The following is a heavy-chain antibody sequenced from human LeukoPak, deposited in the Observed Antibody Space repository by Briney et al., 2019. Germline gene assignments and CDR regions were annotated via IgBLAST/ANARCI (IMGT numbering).Heavy chain of an antibody. CDR1: AFTISSYW. CDR2: IKEDGSEK. Sequence: GGSLRLSCAASAFTISSYWMTWVRQAPGKGLEWVANIKEDGSEKYYVDSVRGRFTISRDNAKNSLYLQMNSLRAEDTAVYYCARGGYSSSWYISRDYWGQGTLVTVSS. J-gene: IGHJ4*02. D-gene: IGHD6-13*01. V-gene: IGHV3-7*01. CDR3: ARGGYSSSWYISRDY.